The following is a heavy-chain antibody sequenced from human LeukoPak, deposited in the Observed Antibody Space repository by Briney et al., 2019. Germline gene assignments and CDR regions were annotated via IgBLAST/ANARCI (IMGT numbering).Heavy chain of an antibody. CDR2: IIHSGGT. CDR1: GGSFNGYS. D-gene: IGHD6-19*01. CDR3: ARGPLAFRRVAGIFS. V-gene: IGHV4-34*01. Sequence: PSETLSLTCAVSGGSFNGYSYTWIRQPPGKGLEWIGEIIHSGGTSYNPSLKSRLTISVDTSRKQFSLKLTSVTAADTALYFCARGPLAFRRVAGIFSWGGGTQVTVSS. J-gene: IGHJ5*02.